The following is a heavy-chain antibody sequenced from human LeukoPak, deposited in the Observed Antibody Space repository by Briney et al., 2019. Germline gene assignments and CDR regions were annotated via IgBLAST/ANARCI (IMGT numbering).Heavy chain of an antibody. V-gene: IGHV1-46*01. CDR1: GYTFTSYY. CDR2: INPSGGST. CDR3: ARDGPRIAALGEDFDY. J-gene: IGHJ4*02. D-gene: IGHD6-6*01. Sequence: ASVKVSCKASGYTFTSYYMHWVRHAPGQGLEWMGIINPSGGSTSYAQKFQGRVTMTRDTSTSTVYMELSSLRSEDTAVYYCARDGPRIAALGEDFDYWGQGTLVTVSP.